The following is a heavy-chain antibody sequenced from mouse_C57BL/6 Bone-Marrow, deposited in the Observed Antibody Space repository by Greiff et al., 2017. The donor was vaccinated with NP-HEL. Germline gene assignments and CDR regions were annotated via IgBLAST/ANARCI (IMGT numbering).Heavy chain of an antibody. CDR2: INPNNGGT. Sequence: EVQGVESGPELVKPGASVKMSCKASGYTFTDYNMHWVKQSHGKSLEWIGYINPNNGGTSYNQKFKGKATLTVNKSSSTAYMELRSLTSEDSAVYYCARNSNPYYFDYWGQGTTLTVSS. D-gene: IGHD2-5*01. J-gene: IGHJ2*01. V-gene: IGHV1-22*01. CDR3: ARNSNPYYFDY. CDR1: GYTFTDYN.